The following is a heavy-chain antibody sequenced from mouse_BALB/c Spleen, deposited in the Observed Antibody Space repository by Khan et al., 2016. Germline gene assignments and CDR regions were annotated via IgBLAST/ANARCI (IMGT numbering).Heavy chain of an antibody. CDR3: ARLDYFDYYFDY. CDR1: GYSITSDYA. D-gene: IGHD1-1*01. V-gene: IGHV3-2*02. CDR2: IAYSGST. J-gene: IGHJ2*01. Sequence: VQLKESGPGLVKPSQSLSLTCTVTGYSITSDYAWNWIRQFPGNKLEWMCYIAYSGSTFYNPSLTSRISITRDTSKNQFFLQLNSVTTEDTATYYCARLDYFDYYFDYWGLGSTLTVSS.